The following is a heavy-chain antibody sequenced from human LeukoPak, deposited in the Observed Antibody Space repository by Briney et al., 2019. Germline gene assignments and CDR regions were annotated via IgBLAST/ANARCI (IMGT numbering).Heavy chain of an antibody. D-gene: IGHD1-26*01. CDR3: AKARGAPPWELDFDY. CDR2: VSGSGGST. Sequence: PGGSLRLSCAASGFTFSSYAMSWVCQAPGKGLEWVSAVSGSGGSTFNADSVKGRFTISRDNSKNTLYLQMNSLRAEDTAVYYCAKARGAPPWELDFDYWDQGTLVTVSS. V-gene: IGHV3-23*01. J-gene: IGHJ4*02. CDR1: GFTFSSYA.